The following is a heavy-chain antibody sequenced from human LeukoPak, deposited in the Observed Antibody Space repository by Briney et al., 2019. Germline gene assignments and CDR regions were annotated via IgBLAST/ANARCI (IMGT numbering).Heavy chain of an antibody. CDR3: AGYTSGWFGAFDI. CDR1: GFTLSDYY. D-gene: IGHD6-19*01. J-gene: IGHJ3*02. CDR2: VSSSGSTI. Sequence: GGSLRLSCAASGFTLSDYYMNWIRQAPGKGLEWVSYVSSSGSTIYYADSVKGRFTISRDNAKNSLYLQMISLTAEDTALYYCAGYTSGWFGAFDIWGQGTMVTVSS. V-gene: IGHV3-11*04.